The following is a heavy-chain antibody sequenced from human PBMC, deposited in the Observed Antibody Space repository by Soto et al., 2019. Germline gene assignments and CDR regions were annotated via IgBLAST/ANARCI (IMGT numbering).Heavy chain of an antibody. CDR1: GFTFSNAW. V-gene: IGHV3-15*01. Sequence: TGGSLRLSCAASGFTFSNAWMSWVRQAPGKGLEWVGRIKSKTDGGTTDYAAPVKGRFTISRDDSKNTLYLQMNSLKTEDTAVYYCTTDKEGNYYDSSGYFDYWGQGTLVTVSS. D-gene: IGHD3-22*01. CDR3: TTDKEGNYYDSSGYFDY. CDR2: IKSKTDGGTT. J-gene: IGHJ4*02.